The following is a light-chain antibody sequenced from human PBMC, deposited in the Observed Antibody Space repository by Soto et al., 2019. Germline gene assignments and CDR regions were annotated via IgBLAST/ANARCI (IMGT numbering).Light chain of an antibody. Sequence: GDRVTITCRASQDISGHLAWYQQKPGKVPKLLIYEASTLQSRVPSRFSASGSGTDFNLTISSLKPEDVSTYYCQKYNGPPRTFGQGTKVELK. CDR3: QKYNGPPRT. J-gene: IGKJ1*01. CDR1: QDISGH. V-gene: IGKV1-27*01. CDR2: EAS.